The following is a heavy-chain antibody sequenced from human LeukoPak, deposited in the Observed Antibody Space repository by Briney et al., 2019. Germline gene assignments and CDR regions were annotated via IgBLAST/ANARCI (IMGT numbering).Heavy chain of an antibody. J-gene: IGHJ5*02. V-gene: IGHV4-59*01. CDR1: GGSISSFY. D-gene: IGHD6-13*01. CDR2: IYHSGIT. CDR3: ARATAAGLNWFDP. Sequence: SETLSLTCTVSGGSISSFYWSWIRQPPGKGLEWTGYIYHSGITNYNPSLKSRVTISVDTSKNQFSLKLSSVTAADTAVYYCARATAAGLNWFDPRGQGTLVTVSS.